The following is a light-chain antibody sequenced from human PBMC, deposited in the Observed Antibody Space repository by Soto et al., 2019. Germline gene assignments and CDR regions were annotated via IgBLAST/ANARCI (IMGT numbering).Light chain of an antibody. CDR3: SSYTSSDSWV. V-gene: IGLV2-14*03. CDR1: NSDVGGYNS. Sequence: QSALTQPASVSGSPGQSLTISCTGTNSDVGGYNSVSWYQHHPGKAPKLMIFDVNSRTPGVSGRFSGSKSANTASLTISGLQAEDEADYYCSSYTSSDSWVFGGGTQLTVL. CDR2: DVN. J-gene: IGLJ3*02.